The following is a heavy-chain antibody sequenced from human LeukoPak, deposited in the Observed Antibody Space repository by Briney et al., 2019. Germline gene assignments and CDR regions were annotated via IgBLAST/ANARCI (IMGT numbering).Heavy chain of an antibody. Sequence: PGRSLRLSCAASGFTFSSYGMHWVRQAPGKGLEWVAVISYDGSNKYYADSVKGRFTISRDNSKNTPYLQMNSLRAEDTAVYYCARVSCSSTSCPHYYYYYYYMDVWGKGTTVTVSS. CDR2: ISYDGSNK. CDR1: GFTFSSYG. CDR3: ARVSCSSTSCPHYYYYYYYMDV. J-gene: IGHJ6*03. V-gene: IGHV3-30*03. D-gene: IGHD2-2*01.